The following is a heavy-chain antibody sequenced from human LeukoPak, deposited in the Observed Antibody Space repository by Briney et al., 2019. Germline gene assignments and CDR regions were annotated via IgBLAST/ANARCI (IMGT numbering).Heavy chain of an antibody. Sequence: GGSLRLSCAASGFTFDDYAMHWVRQAPGKGLEWVTGISWNSGSIGYADSVKGRFTISRDNAKNSLYLQMNSLRAEDMALYYCAKAGVRDSSGWYYFDYWGQGTLVTVSS. CDR3: AKAGVRDSSGWYYFDY. CDR2: ISWNSGSI. J-gene: IGHJ4*02. D-gene: IGHD6-19*01. V-gene: IGHV3-9*03. CDR1: GFTFDDYA.